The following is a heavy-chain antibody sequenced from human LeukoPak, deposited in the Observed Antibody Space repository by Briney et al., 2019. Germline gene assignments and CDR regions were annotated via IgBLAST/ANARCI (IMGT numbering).Heavy chain of an antibody. V-gene: IGHV1-8*01. CDR1: GYTFTTYD. D-gene: IGHD6-19*01. CDR2: MNPNSGNA. CDR3: ARDGSYSSGWPPGGY. Sequence: ASVKVSCKVSGYTFTTYDINWVRQATGQGLEWMGWMNPNSGNAGYAQQFQGRVIMTRNTSISTAYMELRGLRSDDTAVYYCARDGSYSSGWPPGGYWGQGTLVTVSS. J-gene: IGHJ4*02.